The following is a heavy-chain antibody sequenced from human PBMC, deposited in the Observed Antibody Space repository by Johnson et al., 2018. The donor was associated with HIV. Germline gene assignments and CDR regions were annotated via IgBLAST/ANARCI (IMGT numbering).Heavy chain of an antibody. CDR2: IYNGGRT. CDR3: ARVRTGCSSSFIGAFDI. V-gene: IGHV3-66*01. Sequence: VQLVESGGGLVQPGGSLRLSCGASGFSVSNNYMSWVRLAPGKGLEWVSVIYNGGRTYYADSVKGRFTISRDNSKNTLYLQMHSLRVEDTALYYCARVRTGCSSSFIGAFDIWGQGTMVTVSS. J-gene: IGHJ3*02. D-gene: IGHD2-2*01. CDR1: GFSVSNNY.